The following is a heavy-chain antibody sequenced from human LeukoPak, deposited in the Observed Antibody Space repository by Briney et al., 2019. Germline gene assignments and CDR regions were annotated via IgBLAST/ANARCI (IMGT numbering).Heavy chain of an antibody. CDR2: IYSSGSA. CDR1: GASINNNF. CDR3: ARHRDYYDS. D-gene: IGHD3-22*01. J-gene: IGHJ4*01. Sequence: SETLSLTCPVSGASINNNFWTWIRQPPGKGLEWIGYIYSSGSANYNPSLKSRVIISGDTSKNQISLNLTSVTAADTALYFCARHRDYYDSWGHGTLVTVSS. V-gene: IGHV4-59*08.